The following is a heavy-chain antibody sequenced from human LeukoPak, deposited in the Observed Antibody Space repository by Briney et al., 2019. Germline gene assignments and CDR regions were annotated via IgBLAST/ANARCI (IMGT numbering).Heavy chain of an antibody. V-gene: IGHV4-34*01. CDR3: ARDPVAGTGTDT. D-gene: IGHD6-13*01. Sequence: SETLSLTCAVYGGSFSGYYWGWIRQPPGKGLEWIATVYYTATTYSNPSLKSRVTISVDSSKNEVSLKVTSVTAADTAVYYCARDPVAGTGTDTWGQGTLVTVSS. J-gene: IGHJ5*02. CDR2: VYYTATT. CDR1: GGSFSGYY.